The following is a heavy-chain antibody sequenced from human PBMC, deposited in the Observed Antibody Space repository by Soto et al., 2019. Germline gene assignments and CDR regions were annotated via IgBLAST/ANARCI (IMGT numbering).Heavy chain of an antibody. Sequence: SETLSLTCTVSGGSISNFYWSWIRQPPGKGLEGIGYISYSGNTNYNPSLKSRVSISVDTSKNQLSLNLTSVTAADTAVYYCARAPMVLSRSYFDSWGQGTPVTVSS. CDR1: GGSISNFY. D-gene: IGHD2-8*01. J-gene: IGHJ4*02. V-gene: IGHV4-59*01. CDR2: ISYSGNT. CDR3: ARAPMVLSRSYFDS.